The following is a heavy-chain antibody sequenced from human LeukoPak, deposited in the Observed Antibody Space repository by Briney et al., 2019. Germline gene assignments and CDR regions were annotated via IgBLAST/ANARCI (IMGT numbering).Heavy chain of an antibody. CDR2: MDLDGSAK. D-gene: IGHD1-26*01. Sequence: PGGSLRLSCAASGFTFSSYWMTWVRQAPGXGLXWVASMDLDGSAKYYMDSVKGRFTISRDNAKNSLFLQMNSLRADDTAVYYCGRVRQGDADYWGQGTLVTVSS. CDR3: GRVRQGDADY. CDR1: GFTFSSYW. J-gene: IGHJ4*02. V-gene: IGHV3-7*01.